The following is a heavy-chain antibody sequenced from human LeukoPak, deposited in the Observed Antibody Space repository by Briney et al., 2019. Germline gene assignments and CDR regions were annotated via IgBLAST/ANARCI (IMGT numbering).Heavy chain of an antibody. J-gene: IGHJ4*02. CDR1: GVTFSGHS. CDR3: AKESGKFDY. CDR2: ISGDGVST. V-gene: IGHV3-43*02. Sequence: PGGSLRLSCAASGVTFSGHSMHWVRQAPGKGLEWVSLISGDGVSTFYADSVKGRFSISRDNSKNSLYLEMNSLRTEDAAMYYCAKESGKFDYWGQGTLVAVSS.